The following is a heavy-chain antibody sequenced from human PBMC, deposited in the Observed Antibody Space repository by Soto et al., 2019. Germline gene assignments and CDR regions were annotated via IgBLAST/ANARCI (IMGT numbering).Heavy chain of an antibody. CDR2: ISGSGGST. Sequence: GGSLRLSCAASGFTFSSYAMSWVRQAPGKGLEWVSAISGSGGSTYYADSVKGRFTISRDNSKNTLYLQMNSLRAEDTAVYYCAKGEYCSSTSCPSYYMDVWGKGTTVTVSS. CDR3: AKGEYCSSTSCPSYYMDV. V-gene: IGHV3-23*01. CDR1: GFTFSSYA. J-gene: IGHJ6*03. D-gene: IGHD2-2*01.